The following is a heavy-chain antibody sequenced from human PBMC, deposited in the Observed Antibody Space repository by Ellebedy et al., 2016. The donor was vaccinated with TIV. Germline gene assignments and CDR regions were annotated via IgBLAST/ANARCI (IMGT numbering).Heavy chain of an antibody. D-gene: IGHD3-10*01. V-gene: IGHV3-11*04. Sequence: GGSLRLSCAASGFTFSDYYMSWIRQAPGKGLEWVSYISSSGSTIYYADSVKGRFTISRDNAKNSLYLQMNSLRAEDTAVYYCARVLALWFGELLSHNWFDPWGQGTLVTVSS. CDR3: ARVLALWFGELLSHNWFDP. CDR1: GFTFSDYY. CDR2: ISSSGSTI. J-gene: IGHJ5*02.